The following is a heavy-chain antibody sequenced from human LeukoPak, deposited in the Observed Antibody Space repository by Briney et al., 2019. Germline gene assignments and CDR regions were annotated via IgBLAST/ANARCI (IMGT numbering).Heavy chain of an antibody. D-gene: IGHD4-23*01. Sequence: PSETLSLTCTASGGSISSYYWSWIRQFPGKGLEWIGCIYYSGSTNYNPSLKSRVTISVDTSRNQFSLKLSSMTAADTAVYYCARATGGNSPYWGQGILVTVSS. CDR3: ARATGGNSPY. J-gene: IGHJ4*02. CDR2: IYYSGST. CDR1: GGSISSYY. V-gene: IGHV4-59*01.